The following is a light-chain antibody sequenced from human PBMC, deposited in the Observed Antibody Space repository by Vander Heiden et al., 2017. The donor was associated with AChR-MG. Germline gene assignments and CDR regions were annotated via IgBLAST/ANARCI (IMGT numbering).Light chain of an antibody. J-gene: IGKJ4*01. CDR3: QQYGSSLLLT. CDR2: GAS. CDR1: QRVSSSY. V-gene: IGKV3-20*01. Sequence: ESVLTQSQGTLSLSPGERATLSCRARQRVSSSYVAWYQQKPGQAPRLLIYGASGRATGIPDRFSGSGSGTDFTLTISRLEPEDFAVYYCQQYGSSLLLTFGGGTKVEIK.